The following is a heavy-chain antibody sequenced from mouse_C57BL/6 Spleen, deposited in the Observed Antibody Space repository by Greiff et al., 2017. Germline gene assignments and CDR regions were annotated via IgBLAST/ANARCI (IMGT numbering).Heavy chain of an antibody. Sequence: EVKLMESEGGLVQPGSSMKLSCTASGSTFSDYYMAWVRQVPEKGLEWVANINYDGSSTYYLDSLKSRFIISRDNAKNMLYLQMSSLKSEDTATYYCAIMGTGTGGFDYWGQGTTLTVSS. CDR2: INYDGSST. D-gene: IGHD4-1*01. CDR1: GSTFSDYY. J-gene: IGHJ2*01. V-gene: IGHV5-16*01. CDR3: AIMGTGTGGFDY.